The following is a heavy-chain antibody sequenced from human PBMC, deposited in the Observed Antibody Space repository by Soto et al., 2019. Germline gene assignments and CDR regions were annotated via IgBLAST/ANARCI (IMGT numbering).Heavy chain of an antibody. V-gene: IGHV1-69*01. CDR2: IIPMFGTP. CDR1: GGSFRKYG. Sequence: QVQVVQSGAEVKKPGSSVKVSCKASGGSFRKYGISWVRQAPGQGLEWMGGIIPMFGTPNYAQKFRGRVTINADESTSTAYMDLRSLRSDDTAIYFCVRGTRDCSTNSCYTPQGSFYYGMDVWGQGTTVTVSS. J-gene: IGHJ6*02. D-gene: IGHD2-2*02. CDR3: VRGTRDCSTNSCYTPQGSFYYGMDV.